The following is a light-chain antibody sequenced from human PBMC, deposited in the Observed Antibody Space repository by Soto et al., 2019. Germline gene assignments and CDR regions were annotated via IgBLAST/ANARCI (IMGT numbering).Light chain of an antibody. CDR3: QHYGNSLWT. J-gene: IGKJ1*01. CDR2: DAS. CDR1: QSINTN. Sequence: EIVMTQSPATLSLSPGERATLSCRASQSINTNLAWYQQSPGRAPRLLIYDASSRATDIPDRFSGSGSGTEFTLTISGLEPEDFAVYYCQHYGNSLWTFGQGTRVIFK. V-gene: IGKV3D-15*01.